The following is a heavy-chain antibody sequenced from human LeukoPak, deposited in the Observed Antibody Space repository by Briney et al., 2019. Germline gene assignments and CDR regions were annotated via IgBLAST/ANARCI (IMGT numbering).Heavy chain of an antibody. D-gene: IGHD2-2*01. CDR2: IYYSGST. CDR1: GGSISSYY. V-gene: IGHV4-59*12. CDR3: ANKVYCSSTSCYPAGY. J-gene: IGHJ4*02. Sequence: SETLSLTCTVSGGSISSYYWSWIRQPPGKGLEWIGYIYYSGSTNYNPSLKSRVTISIDTSKNQFSLKVNSVTAADTAVYHCANKVYCSSTSCYPAGYWGQGTLVTVSS.